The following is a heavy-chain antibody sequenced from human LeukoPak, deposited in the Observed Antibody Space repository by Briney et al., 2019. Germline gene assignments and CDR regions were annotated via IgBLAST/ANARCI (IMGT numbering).Heavy chain of an antibody. CDR3: LRGGGGTDYFNY. J-gene: IGHJ4*02. D-gene: IGHD1-1*01. Sequence: GGSLRLSCEASGFTFSSYWIHWVRQAPAKGLVWVSRINTDGSSTSYADSVKGRFTISRDSAKNTLYLQMNSLRAEDTAVYYCLRGGGGTDYFNYWGQGTLVTVSS. CDR2: INTDGSST. V-gene: IGHV3-74*01. CDR1: GFTFSSYW.